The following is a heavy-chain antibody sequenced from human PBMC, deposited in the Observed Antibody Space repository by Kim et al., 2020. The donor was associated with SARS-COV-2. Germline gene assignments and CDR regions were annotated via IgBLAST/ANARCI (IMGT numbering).Heavy chain of an antibody. D-gene: IGHD5-12*01. J-gene: IGHJ4*02. CDR3: AKDAMATIAHFDY. V-gene: IGHV3-9*01. Sequence: AHHVKRRFTISREHAKNSLYLQMNSLRAEDTALYYCAKDAMATIAHFDYWGQGTLVTVSS.